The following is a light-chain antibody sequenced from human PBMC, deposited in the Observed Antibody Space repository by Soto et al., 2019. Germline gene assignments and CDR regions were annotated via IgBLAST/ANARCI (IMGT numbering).Light chain of an antibody. CDR3: QQYKDWPLT. V-gene: IGKV3-15*01. J-gene: IGKJ4*01. Sequence: EIVMTQSPATLSVSPGERATLSCRASQSLSNSLAWYQQRPGQAPRLLIYGASTRATAIPARFSGSGSGTEFTLSISSLQSEDFAIYYCQQYKDWPLTFGGGTKV. CDR1: QSLSNS. CDR2: GAS.